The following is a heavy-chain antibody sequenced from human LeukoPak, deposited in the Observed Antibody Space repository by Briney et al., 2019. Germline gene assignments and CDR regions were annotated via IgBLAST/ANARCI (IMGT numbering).Heavy chain of an antibody. CDR3: ARTVGYSSGWYYFDY. CDR1: GYTFTGYY. V-gene: IGHV1-2*02. J-gene: IGHJ4*02. Sequence: GASVKVSCKASGYTFTGYYMHWARQAPGQGLEWMGWINPNSGGTNYAQKFQGRVTMTRDTSISTAYMELSRLRSDDTAVYYCARTVGYSSGWYYFDYWGQGTLVTVPS. D-gene: IGHD6-19*01. CDR2: INPNSGGT.